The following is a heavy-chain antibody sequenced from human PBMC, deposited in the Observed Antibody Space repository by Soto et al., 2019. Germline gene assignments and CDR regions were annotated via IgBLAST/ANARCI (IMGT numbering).Heavy chain of an antibody. J-gene: IGHJ6*02. CDR2: IYYSGST. CDR3: ARLDRYYYYYGMDV. Sequence: QVQLQESGPGLVKPSQTLSLTCTVSGGSISSGGYYWSWIRQHPGKGLEWIGYIYYSGSTYHNPSHKSRVTIPVDTSKNQFSLKLSSVTAADTAVYYCARLDRYYYYYGMDVWGQGTTVTVSS. CDR1: GGSISSGGYY. V-gene: IGHV4-31*03.